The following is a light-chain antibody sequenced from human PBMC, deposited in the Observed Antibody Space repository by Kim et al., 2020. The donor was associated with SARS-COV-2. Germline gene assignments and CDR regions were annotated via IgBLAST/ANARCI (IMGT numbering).Light chain of an antibody. CDR3: NSRDSSGYHVV. V-gene: IGLV3-19*01. CDR1: SLGSDY. J-gene: IGLJ2*01. Sequence: SSELTQDPTVSVAWGQTVRITCQGDSLGSDYATWYQQKPGQAPELLIYGKNNRSSGIPDRFSGSNSGNTASLTITGTQAEDEADYYCNSRDSSGYHVVFG. CDR2: GKN.